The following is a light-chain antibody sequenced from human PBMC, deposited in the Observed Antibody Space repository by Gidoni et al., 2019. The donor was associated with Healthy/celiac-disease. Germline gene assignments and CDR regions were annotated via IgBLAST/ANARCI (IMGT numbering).Light chain of an antibody. Sequence: DIVMTQSPLSLPVTPGEPASISCRSSQSLLHRNGYNYLDWYLQKPGQSPQLLIYLGSNRDSWVPDRFSGSGSGTDFTLKISRVEAEDVGVYYCMQALQTPYTFGQGTKLEIK. CDR1: QSLLHRNGYNY. V-gene: IGKV2-28*01. CDR2: LGS. J-gene: IGKJ2*01. CDR3: MQALQTPYT.